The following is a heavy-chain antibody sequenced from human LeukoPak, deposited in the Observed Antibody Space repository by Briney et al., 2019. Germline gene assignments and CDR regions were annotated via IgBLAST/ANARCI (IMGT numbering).Heavy chain of an antibody. CDR1: GGSFSGYY. Sequence: PSETLSLTCAVSGGSFSGYYWSWIRQPPGKGLEWVGEINHSGSTNYNPSLKSRVTISVDTSKNLSSLKLSSVTAADTTVYYCARDYSIAALGDPLHDAFDIWGQGTMVTVSS. D-gene: IGHD6-6*01. J-gene: IGHJ3*02. CDR3: ARDYSIAALGDPLHDAFDI. CDR2: INHSGST. V-gene: IGHV4-34*01.